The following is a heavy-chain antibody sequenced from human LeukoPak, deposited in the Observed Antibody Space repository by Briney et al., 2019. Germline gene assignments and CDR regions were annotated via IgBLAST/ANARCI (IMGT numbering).Heavy chain of an antibody. CDR2: MNPNSGNT. D-gene: IGHD3-9*01. CDR1: GYTFTSYG. V-gene: IGHV1-8*01. J-gene: IGHJ4*02. Sequence: ASVKVSCKASGYTFTSYGINWVRQATGQGLEWMGWMNPNSGNTGYAQKFQGRVTMTRNTSISTAYMELSSLRSEDTAVYYCAIRNFDTQGEVDYWGQGTLATVSS. CDR3: AIRNFDTQGEVDY.